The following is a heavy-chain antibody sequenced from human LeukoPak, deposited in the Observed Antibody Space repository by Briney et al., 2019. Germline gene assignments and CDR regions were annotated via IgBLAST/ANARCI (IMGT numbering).Heavy chain of an antibody. Sequence: PGGSLRLSCAASGFTFSSYGMHWVRQAPGKGLEWVAFIRYDGSNKYYADSVKGRFTISRDNSKNTLYLQMNSLRAEDTAVYYCAKGVGGYYYGGDNWFDPWGQGTLVTVSS. CDR3: AKGVGGYYYGGDNWFDP. CDR1: GFTFSSYG. CDR2: IRYDGSNK. J-gene: IGHJ5*02. D-gene: IGHD3-22*01. V-gene: IGHV3-30*02.